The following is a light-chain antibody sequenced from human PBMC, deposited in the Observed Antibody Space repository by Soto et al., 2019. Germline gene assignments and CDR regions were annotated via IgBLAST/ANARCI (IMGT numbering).Light chain of an antibody. CDR2: DVS. CDR1: SSDVGGYNS. V-gene: IGLV2-14*03. Sequence: QSVLTQPASVSGSPGQSITISCTGTSSDVGGYNSVSWYQHHPGKAPKLMIYDVSNRSSGVSSRFSGSKSDNTASLTISGLQAEDEADYYCKSYSSISPYVFGTGSMVTV. CDR3: KSYSSISPYV. J-gene: IGLJ1*01.